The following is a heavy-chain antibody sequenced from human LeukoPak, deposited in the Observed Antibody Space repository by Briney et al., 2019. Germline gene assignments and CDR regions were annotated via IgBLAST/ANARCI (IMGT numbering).Heavy chain of an antibody. V-gene: IGHV3-23*01. CDR3: AKEGYYDSSGYYFFDY. D-gene: IGHD3-22*01. J-gene: IGHJ4*02. CDR2: TSGSGGSA. Sequence: PGGSLRLSCAASGFTFSSYAMSWVRQAPGKGLEWVSATSGSGGSAYYADSVKGRFTISRDNSKNTLYLQMNSLRAEDTAVYYCAKEGYYDSSGYYFFDYWGQGTLVTVSS. CDR1: GFTFSSYA.